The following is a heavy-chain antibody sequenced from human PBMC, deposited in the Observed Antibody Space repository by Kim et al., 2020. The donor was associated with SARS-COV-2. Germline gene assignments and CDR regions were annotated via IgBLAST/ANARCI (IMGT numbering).Heavy chain of an antibody. V-gene: IGHV4-59*01. CDR2: IYYSGST. CDR1: GGSISSYY. Sequence: SETLSLTCTVSGGSISSYYWSWIRQPPGKGLEWIGYIYYSGSTNYNPSLKSRVTISVDTSKNQFSLKLSSVTAADTAVYYCARLSVSTPRYSSSWYFNDDDDYWGQGTLVTVSS. J-gene: IGHJ4*02. D-gene: IGHD6-13*01. CDR3: ARLSVSTPRYSSSWYFNDDDDY.